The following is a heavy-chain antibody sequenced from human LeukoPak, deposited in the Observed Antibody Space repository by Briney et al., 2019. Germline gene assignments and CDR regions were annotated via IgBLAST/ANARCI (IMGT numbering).Heavy chain of an antibody. CDR1: GASISSYY. D-gene: IGHD2-21*02. V-gene: IGHV4-59*01. CDR3: ARDRYCGGDCTPGAFDI. Sequence: SETLSLTCTVSGASISSYYWSWIRQPPGKGLEWIGYIYYSGSTNYNPSLKSRVTISVDTSKNQFSLKLSSVTAADTAVYYCARDRYCGGDCTPGAFDIWGQGTMVTVSS. J-gene: IGHJ3*02. CDR2: IYYSGST.